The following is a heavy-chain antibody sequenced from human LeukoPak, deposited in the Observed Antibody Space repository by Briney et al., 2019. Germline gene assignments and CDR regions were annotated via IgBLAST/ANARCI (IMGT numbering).Heavy chain of an antibody. Sequence: ASVKVSCKASGGTFSSYAISWVRQAPGQGLEWMGIINPSGGSTSYAQKFQGRVTMTRDTSTSTVYMELSSLRSEDTAVYYCARNRGIAAAGIPPTTKMYNWFDPWGQGTLVTVSS. V-gene: IGHV1-46*01. CDR3: ARNRGIAAAGIPPTTKMYNWFDP. D-gene: IGHD6-13*01. CDR2: INPSGGST. CDR1: GGTFSSYA. J-gene: IGHJ5*02.